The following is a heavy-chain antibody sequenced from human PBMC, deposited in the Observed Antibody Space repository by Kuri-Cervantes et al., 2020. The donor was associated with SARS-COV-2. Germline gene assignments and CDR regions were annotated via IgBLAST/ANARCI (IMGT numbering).Heavy chain of an antibody. V-gene: IGHV3-20*04. D-gene: IGHD2-2*02. CDR2: IMWSGGNI. CDR3: ARGVVPAAIRYYYYYYCMDV. Sequence: GGSLRLSCAASGFTFHDYGMSWVRQAPGKGLEWVSGIMWSGGNIDYADSVKGRLTVSRDNAKNSLYLQMNSLRAEDTAVYYCARGVVPAAIRYYYYYYCMDVWGKGTTVTVSS. J-gene: IGHJ6*03. CDR1: GFTFHDYG.